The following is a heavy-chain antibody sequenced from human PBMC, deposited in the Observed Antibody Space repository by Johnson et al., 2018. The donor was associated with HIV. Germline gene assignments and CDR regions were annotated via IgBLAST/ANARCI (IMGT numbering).Heavy chain of an antibody. CDR1: GFTFDDYG. D-gene: IGHD6-25*01. J-gene: IGHJ3*02. CDR3: ARDRDSIGWDLAFDI. CDR2: INWNGGRT. Sequence: VQLVESGGGVVRPGGSLRLSCAASGFTFDDYGMSWVRQAPGKGLEWVSGINWNGGRTGYADSVKGRFTISRDNAKNSQSLQMNSLRAEDTAFYYCARDRDSIGWDLAFDIWGQGTMVTVSS. V-gene: IGHV3-20*04.